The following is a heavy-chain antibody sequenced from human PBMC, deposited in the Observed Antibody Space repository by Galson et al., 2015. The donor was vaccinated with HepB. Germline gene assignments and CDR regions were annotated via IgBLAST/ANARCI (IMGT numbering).Heavy chain of an antibody. D-gene: IGHD3-3*01. CDR1: GFTFSSYS. V-gene: IGHV3-48*01. CDR3: ARGVGFLEWLSLGDY. Sequence: SLRLSCAASGFTFSSYSMNWVRQAPGKGLEWVSYISSSSSTIYYADSVKGRFTISRDNAKNSLYLQMNSLRAEDTAVYYCARGVGFLEWLSLGDYWGQGTLVTVSS. CDR2: ISSSSSTI. J-gene: IGHJ4*02.